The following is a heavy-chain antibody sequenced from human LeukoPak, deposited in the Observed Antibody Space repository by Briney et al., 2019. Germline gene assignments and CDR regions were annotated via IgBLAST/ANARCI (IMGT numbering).Heavy chain of an antibody. Sequence: GGSLRLSCAASGFTFSSYGMHWVRQAPGKGLEWVAFIRYDGSNKYYADSVKGRFTISRDNSKNTLYLQMNSLRAEDTAVYYCARDEWELLGFFNYWGQGTLVTVSS. D-gene: IGHD1-26*01. CDR1: GFTFSSYG. CDR3: ARDEWELLGFFNY. CDR2: IRYDGSNK. J-gene: IGHJ4*02. V-gene: IGHV3-30*02.